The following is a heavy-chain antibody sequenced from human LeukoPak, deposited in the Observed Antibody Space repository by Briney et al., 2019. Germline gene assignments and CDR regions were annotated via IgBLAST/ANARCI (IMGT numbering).Heavy chain of an antibody. D-gene: IGHD3-10*01. CDR2: ISAYNGNT. CDR1: GYTVTSYG. Sequence: ASVKVSCKASGYTVTSYGISWVRQAPGQGLEWMGWISAYNGNTNYAQKLQGRVTMTTDTSTSTAYMELRSLRSDDTAVYYCARTRRYYGSGSPNFDYWGQGTLVTVSS. CDR3: ARTRRYYGSGSPNFDY. J-gene: IGHJ4*02. V-gene: IGHV1-18*01.